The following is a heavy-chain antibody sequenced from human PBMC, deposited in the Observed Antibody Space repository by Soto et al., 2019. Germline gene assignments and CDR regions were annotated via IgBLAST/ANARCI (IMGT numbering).Heavy chain of an antibody. CDR2: TFYSGSA. CDR1: GGSLRGNSYS. V-gene: IGHV4-61*01. D-gene: IGHD3-3*01. Sequence: QVQLQESGPGLVKPSETLSLTCTVSGGSLRGNSYSWSWIRQPPGKGLEWIGYTFYSGSANYNPSLGSRVSISADTSQNKIYLKLTSVTAADSAVYYCTRASAWITVFGVVYAHYYYGMDVWGQGTTVTVS. CDR3: TRASAWITVFGVVYAHYYYGMDV. J-gene: IGHJ6*02.